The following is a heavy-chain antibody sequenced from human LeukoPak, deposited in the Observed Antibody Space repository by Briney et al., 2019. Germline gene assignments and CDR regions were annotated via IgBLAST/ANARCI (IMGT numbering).Heavy chain of an antibody. D-gene: IGHD1-26*01. V-gene: IGHV3-53*01. CDR2: LYGGGNI. J-gene: IGHJ1*01. CDR1: GFTVRSNY. Sequence: GGSLRLSCAASGFTVRSNYMTWVRQAPGKGLEWVSTLYGGGNIYYADSVKGRFTISRDTSKNILYLHMTSLTAEDTAVYYCARDRVGGADYFQDWGLGTLVIVSS. CDR3: ARDRVGGADYFQD.